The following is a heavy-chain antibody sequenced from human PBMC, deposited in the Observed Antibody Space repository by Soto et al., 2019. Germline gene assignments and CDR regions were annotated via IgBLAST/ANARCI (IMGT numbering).Heavy chain of an antibody. D-gene: IGHD5-12*01. CDR3: ARDELYSGYDYGQAENFNDY. Sequence: PGGSLRLSCAASGFTFSSYAMHWVRQAPGKGLEWVAVISYDGSNKYYADSVKGRFTISRDNSKNTLYLQMNSLRAEDTAVYYCARDELYSGYDYGQAENFNDYWGQGTLVTVSS. V-gene: IGHV3-30-3*01. CDR1: GFTFSSYA. J-gene: IGHJ4*02. CDR2: ISYDGSNK.